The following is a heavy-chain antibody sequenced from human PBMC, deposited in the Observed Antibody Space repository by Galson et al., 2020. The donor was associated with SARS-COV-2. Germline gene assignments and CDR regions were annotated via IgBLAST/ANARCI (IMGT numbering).Heavy chain of an antibody. CDR3: AKLLGANQYSYYFYMDV. CDR1: GLTFGASA. J-gene: IGHJ6*03. V-gene: IGHV3-23*01. Sequence: GESLKISCVASGLTFGASAMTWVRQAPGKGLEWVSTISISGSDTFYADAVKGRFTISRDSSKFTLYLHMNSLRAEDTAVYYCAKLLGANQYSYYFYMDVWGGGTTVTVSS. CDR2: ISISGSDT. D-gene: IGHD3-10*01.